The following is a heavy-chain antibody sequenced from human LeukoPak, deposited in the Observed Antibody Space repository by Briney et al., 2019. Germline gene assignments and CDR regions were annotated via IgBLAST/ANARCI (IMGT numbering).Heavy chain of an antibody. CDR1: GGSFSGYY. CDR3: ASSSWYSALDY. V-gene: IGHV4-34*01. J-gene: IGHJ4*02. D-gene: IGHD6-13*01. CDR2: INHSGST. Sequence: PSETLSLTCAVYGGSFSGYYWSWIRQPPGKGLEWIGEINHSGSTNYNPSLKSRVTISVDTSKNQFSLKLSSVTAADTAVYYCASSSWYSALDYWGQGTLVTVSS.